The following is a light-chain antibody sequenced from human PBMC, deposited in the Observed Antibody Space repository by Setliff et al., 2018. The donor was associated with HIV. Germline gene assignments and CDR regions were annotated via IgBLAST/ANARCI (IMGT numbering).Light chain of an antibody. CDR3: CSYTSSSTFV. CDR1: SSDIGDYNY. Sequence: QSVLTQPASVSGSPGQSITISCTGTSSDIGDYNYVSWYQQHPGKAPKVMVYDVSKRPSGVSTRFSGSKSGDTASLTISGLQAEDEAHYYCCSYTSSSTFVFGGGTKVT. CDR2: DVS. J-gene: IGLJ2*01. V-gene: IGLV2-14*03.